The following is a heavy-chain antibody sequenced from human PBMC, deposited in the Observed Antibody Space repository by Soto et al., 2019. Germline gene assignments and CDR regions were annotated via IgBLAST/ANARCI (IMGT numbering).Heavy chain of an antibody. CDR1: GFTFSKHA. CDR3: AQTPGVIPVISAFDH. Sequence: GGSLRLSCVASGFTFSKHALAWVRQAPGKGLEWVSAISGSGASTYDSDSVKGRFVISRDNSNNTLYLQMNSLKAEDTAVYYCAQTPGVIPVISAFDHWGQGTPVTVSS. V-gene: IGHV3-23*01. J-gene: IGHJ4*02. D-gene: IGHD2-2*01. CDR2: ISGSGAST.